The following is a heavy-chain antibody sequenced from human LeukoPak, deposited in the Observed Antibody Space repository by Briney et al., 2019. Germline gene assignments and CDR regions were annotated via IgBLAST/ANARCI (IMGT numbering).Heavy chain of an antibody. V-gene: IGHV1-8*01. CDR3: ARALANEQPPYSGYDNPARYYYYMDV. D-gene: IGHD5-12*01. Sequence: GASVKVSCKASGYTFTSYDINWVRQATGQGLEWMGWMNPNSGNTGYAQKFQGRVTMTRNTSISTAYMELSSLRSEDTAVYYCARALANEQPPYSGYDNPARYYYYMDVWGKGTTVTISS. CDR2: MNPNSGNT. CDR1: GYTFTSYD. J-gene: IGHJ6*03.